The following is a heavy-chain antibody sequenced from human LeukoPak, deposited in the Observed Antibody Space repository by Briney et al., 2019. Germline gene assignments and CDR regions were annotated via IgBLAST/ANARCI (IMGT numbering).Heavy chain of an antibody. V-gene: IGHV3-21*01. CDR1: GFTFSSYS. D-gene: IGHD3-22*01. CDR3: ARGMYYYDSSGYYFDY. J-gene: IGHJ4*02. CDR2: ISSSSSYI. Sequence: GGSLRLSCAASGFTFSSYSMNWVRQALGKGLEWVSSISSSSSYIYYADSVKGRFTISRDNAKHSLYLQMNSLRAEDTAVYYCARGMYYYDSSGYYFDYWRQGTLVTVPS.